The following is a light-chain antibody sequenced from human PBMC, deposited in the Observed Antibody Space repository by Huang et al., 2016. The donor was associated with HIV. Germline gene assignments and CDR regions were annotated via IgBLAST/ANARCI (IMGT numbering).Light chain of an antibody. Sequence: DIQMTQSPSSLSASVGYRISITCRASQTISTFLNWYQQQPRKAPVLLIYAASNLQSGVSSRFSGTGSGTHFTRTVTGLQPDDVATDFCQQTSSVPLTFGGGTRVE. CDR2: AAS. CDR3: QQTSSVPLT. CDR1: QTISTF. V-gene: IGKV1-39*01. J-gene: IGKJ4*01.